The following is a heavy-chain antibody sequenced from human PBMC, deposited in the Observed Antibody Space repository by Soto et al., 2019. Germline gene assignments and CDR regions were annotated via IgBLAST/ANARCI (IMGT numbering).Heavy chain of an antibody. V-gene: IGHV4-39*07. D-gene: IGHD3-10*01. CDR3: ARQGFGVLHGLVDV. J-gene: IGHJ6*02. CDR2: IYFNEYT. CDR1: GSSVGSDRYY. Sequence: SETLSLTCSVSGSSVGSDRYYWGWIRQPPGKGLEWIGSIYFNEYTCYNPSLKSRVSISVDTSKNQFSLTLTSVTAADTAVYYCARQGFGVLHGLVDVWGQGTTVTVSS.